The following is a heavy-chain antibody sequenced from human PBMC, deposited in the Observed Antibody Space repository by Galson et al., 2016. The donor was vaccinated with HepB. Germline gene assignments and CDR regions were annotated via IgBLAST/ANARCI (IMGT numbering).Heavy chain of an antibody. V-gene: IGHV1-18*01. CDR3: AVGRH. J-gene: IGHJ4*02. CDR1: GYTFTSYG. Sequence: SVKVSCKASGYTFTSYGISWVRQAPGQGPEWMGWISTEYGKANYAQKFQGRVTLTTETSTSTAYLEFRSLRSDDTAMYYCAVGRHWGQGTLVTVSS. CDR2: ISTEYGKA. D-gene: IGHD1-26*01.